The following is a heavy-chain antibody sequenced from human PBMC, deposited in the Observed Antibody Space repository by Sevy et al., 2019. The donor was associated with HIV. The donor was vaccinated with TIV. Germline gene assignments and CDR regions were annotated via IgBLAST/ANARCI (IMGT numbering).Heavy chain of an antibody. J-gene: IGHJ4*02. D-gene: IGHD1-26*01. Sequence: GGSLRLSCAASGFTLSNYGMSWVRQAPGKGLEWVANIKQDGSDKYYVDSVKGRFTISIDNAKNSLYLQMNSLRAEDTAVYYCARDLYSSSYYENYWGQGTLVTVSS. CDR3: ARDLYSSSYYENY. CDR2: IKQDGSDK. CDR1: GFTLSNYG. V-gene: IGHV3-7*01.